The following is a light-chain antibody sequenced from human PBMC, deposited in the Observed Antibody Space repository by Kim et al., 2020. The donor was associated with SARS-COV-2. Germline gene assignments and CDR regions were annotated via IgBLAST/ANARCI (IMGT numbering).Light chain of an antibody. Sequence: NKNYLAWYQQKPGQPPKLLIYWASTRESGVPDRFGGSGSGTDFTLAISSLQAEDVAIYYCQQYYSTLTFGGGTKVDIK. V-gene: IGKV4-1*01. CDR2: WAS. CDR3: QQYYSTLT. CDR1: NKNY. J-gene: IGKJ4*01.